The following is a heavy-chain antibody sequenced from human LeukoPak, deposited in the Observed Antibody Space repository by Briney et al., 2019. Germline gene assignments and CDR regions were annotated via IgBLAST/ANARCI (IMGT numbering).Heavy chain of an antibody. Sequence: GGSLRLSCAASGFTFSSYSMNWVRQAPGKGLEWVSSISSSSSYIYYADSVKGRFTISRDNAKNSLYLQMNSLRAEDTAVYYCAKDLAAYCSSTSCYVSPFDYWGQGTLVTVSS. J-gene: IGHJ4*02. V-gene: IGHV3-21*01. CDR1: GFTFSSYS. CDR3: AKDLAAYCSSTSCYVSPFDY. CDR2: ISSSSSYI. D-gene: IGHD2-2*01.